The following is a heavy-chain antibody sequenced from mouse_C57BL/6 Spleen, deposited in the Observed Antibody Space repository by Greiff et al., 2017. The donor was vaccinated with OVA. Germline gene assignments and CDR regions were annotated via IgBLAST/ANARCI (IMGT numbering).Heavy chain of an antibody. V-gene: IGHV1-39*01. CDR1: GYSFTDYN. CDR2: INPNYGTT. D-gene: IGHD1-1*01. CDR3: ARRRITTVVASYYAMDY. Sequence: VQLKESGPELVKPGASVKISCKASGYSFTDYNMNWVKQSNGKSLEWIGVINPNYGTTSYNQKFKGKATLTVDQSSSTAYMQLNSLTSEDSAVYYCARRRITTVVASYYAMDYWGQGTSVTVSS. J-gene: IGHJ4*01.